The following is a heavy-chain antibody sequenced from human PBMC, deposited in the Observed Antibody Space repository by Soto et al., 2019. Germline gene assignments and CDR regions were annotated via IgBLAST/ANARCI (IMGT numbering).Heavy chain of an antibody. CDR3: AREIIPLTTDWYFDL. D-gene: IGHD4-17*01. CDR1: GGSISGGVYY. Sequence: QQQQGPGLVKPSQTLSLTCTVSGGSISGGVYYWSWIRQPPGKGLEWIGYIFDSGSTYYNPSLKSRVTISVDTSKNQFSLRLSSVTAADTAVYYCAREIIPLTTDWYFDLWGRGTLVTVSS. J-gene: IGHJ2*01. V-gene: IGHV4-30-4*01. CDR2: IFDSGST.